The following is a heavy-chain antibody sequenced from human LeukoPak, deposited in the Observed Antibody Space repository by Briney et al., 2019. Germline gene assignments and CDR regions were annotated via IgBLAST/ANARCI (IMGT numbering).Heavy chain of an antibody. CDR3: ARVDVYYDSSGYFGLNY. Sequence: PGGSLRLSCAASGFTLSRYWMSWVRQAPGKGLEGVANIKQDGSEKYYVDSVKGRFTISRDNAKNSLYLQMNSLRAEDTAVYYCARVDVYYDSSGYFGLNYWGQGTLVTVSS. V-gene: IGHV3-7*01. CDR2: IKQDGSEK. CDR1: GFTLSRYW. D-gene: IGHD3-22*01. J-gene: IGHJ4*02.